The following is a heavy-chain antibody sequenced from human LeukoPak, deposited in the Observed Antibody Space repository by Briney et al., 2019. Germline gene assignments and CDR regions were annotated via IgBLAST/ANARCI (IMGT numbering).Heavy chain of an antibody. J-gene: IGHJ5*02. D-gene: IGHD6-13*01. CDR3: AKDAYQQQLVWGSNWFDP. CDR2: ISYDGSNK. Sequence: PGGSLRLSCAASGFTFSSYGMHWVRQAPGKGLEWVAVISYDGSNKYYADSVKGRFTISRDNSKNTLYLQMNSPRAEDTAVYYCAKDAYQQQLVWGSNWFDPWGQGTLVTVSS. CDR1: GFTFSSYG. V-gene: IGHV3-30*18.